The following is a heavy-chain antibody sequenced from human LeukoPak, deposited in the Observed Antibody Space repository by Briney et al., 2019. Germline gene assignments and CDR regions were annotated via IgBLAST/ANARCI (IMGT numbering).Heavy chain of an antibody. CDR2: IKQDGSEK. Sequence: GGSLRLSCVASGFTFSTYWMSWVRQAPGKGLEWVANIKQDGSEKYYVDSLKGRFTISRDNAKNSLFLQMDNLRAEDTAVYYCARVDYDSSDYYYWYFDLWGRGTLVTVSS. D-gene: IGHD3-22*01. CDR3: ARVDYDSSDYYYWYFDL. J-gene: IGHJ2*01. CDR1: GFTFSTYW. V-gene: IGHV3-7*05.